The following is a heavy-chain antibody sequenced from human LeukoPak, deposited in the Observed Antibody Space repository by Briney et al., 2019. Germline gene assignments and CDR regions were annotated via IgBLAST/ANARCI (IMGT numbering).Heavy chain of an antibody. D-gene: IGHD1-7*01. Sequence: PGGSLRLSCAASGFTFSNAWMSWVRQAPGKGLEWVGRIKSKTDGGTRDFAAPVKGRFTISRDDSTNTLYLQMNSLKTEDTAVYYCTAGTGTSDFDYWGQGTLVTVSS. V-gene: IGHV3-15*01. CDR1: GFTFSNAW. J-gene: IGHJ4*02. CDR3: TAGTGTSDFDY. CDR2: IKSKTDGGTR.